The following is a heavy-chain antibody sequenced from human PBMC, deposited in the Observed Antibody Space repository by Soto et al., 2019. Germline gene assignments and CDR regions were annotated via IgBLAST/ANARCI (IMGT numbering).Heavy chain of an antibody. CDR2: IYYSGST. J-gene: IGHJ6*02. D-gene: IGHD6-13*01. CDR3: ARSQQRIYYYYGMDV. CDR1: GGSISSYY. V-gene: IGHV4-59*01. Sequence: SETLSLTCTVSGGSISSYYWSWIRQPPGKGLEWIGYIYYSGSTNYNPSLKSRVTISVDTSKNQFSLKLSSATAADTAVYYCARSQQRIYYYYGMDVWGQGTTVTVSS.